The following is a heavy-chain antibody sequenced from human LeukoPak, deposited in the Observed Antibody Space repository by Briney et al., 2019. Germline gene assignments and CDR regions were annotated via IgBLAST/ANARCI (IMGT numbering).Heavy chain of an antibody. CDR1: GFTFRGYA. V-gene: IGHV3-23*01. CDR2: VSDRGVST. D-gene: IGHD6-19*01. Sequence: GGSLRLSCAASGFTFRGYAMTWVRQAPGKGLEWVATVSDRGVSTYNGDSVKGRFTISRDNSKNTLYLQMNSLRAEDTAVYYCAKKVAAQFDYWGQGTLVTVSS. J-gene: IGHJ4*02. CDR3: AKKVAAQFDY.